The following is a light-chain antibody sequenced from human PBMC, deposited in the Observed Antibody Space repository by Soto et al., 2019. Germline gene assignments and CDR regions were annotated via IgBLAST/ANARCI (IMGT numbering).Light chain of an antibody. CDR3: QQRNNWPWT. CDR2: GAS. J-gene: IGKJ1*01. V-gene: IGKV3D-20*02. Sequence: IVLTQSPGTLSLSPGERGALSCRASQSVSSNYVAWYQQKPGQAPRLLISGASNRATGTPDRFSGSGSGTDFTLTISGLEPEDFAVYYCQQRNNWPWTFGQGTKVDIK. CDR1: QSVSSNY.